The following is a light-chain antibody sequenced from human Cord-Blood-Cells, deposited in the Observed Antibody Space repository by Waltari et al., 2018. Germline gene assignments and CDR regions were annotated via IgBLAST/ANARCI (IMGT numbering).Light chain of an antibody. J-gene: IGLJ1*01. CDR2: GNS. CDR3: QSYDSSLSANYV. CDR1: SPNIGAGYD. V-gene: IGLV1-40*01. Sequence: QSVLTQPPSVSGAPGQRVTIPCTGSSPNIGAGYDVHWYQQLPGTAPKLLIYGNSNRPSGVPDRFSGSKSGTSASLAITGLQAEDEADYYCQSYDSSLSANYVFGTGTKVTVL.